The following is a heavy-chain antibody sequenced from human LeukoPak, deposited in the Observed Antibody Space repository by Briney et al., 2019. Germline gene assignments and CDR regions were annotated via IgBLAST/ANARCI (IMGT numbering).Heavy chain of an antibody. CDR1: GGTFSSYA. Sequence: GASVKVSCKASGGTFSSYAISWVRQAPGQGLEWMGGIIPIFGTANYAQKFQGRVTITADESTSTAYMELSSLRSEDTAVYYCARRESVVPDARHYYYGMDVWGQGTTVTVSS. CDR3: ARRESVVPDARHYYYGMDV. V-gene: IGHV1-69*13. D-gene: IGHD2-2*01. CDR2: IIPIFGTA. J-gene: IGHJ6*02.